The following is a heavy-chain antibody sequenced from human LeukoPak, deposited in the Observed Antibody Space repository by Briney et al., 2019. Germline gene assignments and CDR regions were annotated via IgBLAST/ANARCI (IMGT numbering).Heavy chain of an antibody. V-gene: IGHV3-23*01. Sequence: GGSLRLSCAASGFTFRSYAMNWVRQAPGEGLEWVSAISGSDGNTYYADSVKGRFTISRDDSKNTLYLQMNRLRAEDTALYYCAKAATFYYGSDLWGQGILVAVSS. CDR3: AKAATFYYGSDL. CDR2: ISGSDGNT. D-gene: IGHD3-10*01. CDR1: GFTFRSYA. J-gene: IGHJ4*02.